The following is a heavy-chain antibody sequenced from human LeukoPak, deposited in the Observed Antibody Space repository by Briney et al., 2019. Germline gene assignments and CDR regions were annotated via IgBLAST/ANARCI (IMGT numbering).Heavy chain of an antibody. CDR1: GFTFSYYA. D-gene: IGHD3-10*01. J-gene: IGHJ4*02. CDR2: IWSDE. CDR3: ARELFGSGSCPDG. V-gene: IGHV3-33*01. Sequence: GGSLRLSCSASGFTFSYYAIHWVRQAPGEGLEWVALIWSDEYYADSVKGRITISRDNSKNTVYLQMNSLRAEDTAVYYCARELFGSGSCPDGWGQGTLVTVSS.